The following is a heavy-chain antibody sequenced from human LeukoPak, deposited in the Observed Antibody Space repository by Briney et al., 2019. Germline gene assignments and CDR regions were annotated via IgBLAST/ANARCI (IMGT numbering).Heavy chain of an antibody. CDR3: AKDMGSDSSAPYYFDY. Sequence: GGSLRLSCAASGFTFDDYAMHWVRHAPGKGLEWVSGISWNSGSIGYADSVKGRFTISRDNAKNSLYLQMNSLRAEDMALYYCAKDMGSDSSAPYYFDYWGQGTLVTVSS. D-gene: IGHD3-22*01. CDR1: GFTFDDYA. CDR2: ISWNSGSI. V-gene: IGHV3-9*03. J-gene: IGHJ4*02.